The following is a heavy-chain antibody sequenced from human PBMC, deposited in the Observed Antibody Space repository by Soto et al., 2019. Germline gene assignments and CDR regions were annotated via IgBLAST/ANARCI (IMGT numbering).Heavy chain of an antibody. Sequence: ASVKVSCKASGYTFTSYDINWVRQATGQGLEWMGWMNPNSGNTGYAQKFQGRVTMTRNTSISTAYMELSSLRSEDTAVYYCAARVRFLGWLCFDGWGQGSLVTVAS. V-gene: IGHV1-8*01. CDR1: GYTFTSYD. CDR2: MNPNSGNT. CDR3: AARVRFLGWLCFDG. J-gene: IGHJ4*02. D-gene: IGHD3-3*01.